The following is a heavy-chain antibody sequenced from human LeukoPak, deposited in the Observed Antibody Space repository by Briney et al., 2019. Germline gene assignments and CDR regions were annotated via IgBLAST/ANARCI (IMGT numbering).Heavy chain of an antibody. D-gene: IGHD2-2*01. CDR3: ARQYDSYFYYYLDL. CDR1: GYPINNAYY. J-gene: IGHJ6*03. CDR2: LYHPDST. V-gene: IGHV4-38-2*01. Sequence: SETLSLTCGVSGYPINNAYYWVWIRQPPGKGLEWIGSLYHPDSTYYNPSLKSRVTMSVDTSRNQFSLRLSFVTAADTAVYYCARQYDSYFYYYLDLWGRGTTVTVSS.